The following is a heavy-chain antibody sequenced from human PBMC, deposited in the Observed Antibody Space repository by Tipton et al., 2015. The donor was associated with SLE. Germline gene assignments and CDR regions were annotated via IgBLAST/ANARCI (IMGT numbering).Heavy chain of an antibody. D-gene: IGHD6-19*01. J-gene: IGHJ4*02. Sequence: TLSLPCTVSGDSTGSHYWNWIRQSPGKGLEWLGYIDYSGSTEYDSSLKSRVTISVDTSKNQFSLKLSSVTAADTAVYYCARGGVGAVATPFDYWGQGTLVTVSS. CDR1: GDSTGSHY. CDR2: IDYSGST. CDR3: ARGGVGAVATPFDY. V-gene: IGHV4-59*11.